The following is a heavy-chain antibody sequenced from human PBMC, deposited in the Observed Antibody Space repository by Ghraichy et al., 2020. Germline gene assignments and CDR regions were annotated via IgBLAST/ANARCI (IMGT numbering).Heavy chain of an antibody. J-gene: IGHJ6*02. V-gene: IGHV3-23*01. CDR1: GFTFSNYA. D-gene: IGHD5-18*01. CDR3: VKVVDTAMITFPELAMDV. Sequence: GGSLRLSCAASGFTFSNYAMTWVRQAPGKGLEWVSTISRSGDYTYYADSVKGRFTISRDSSKNTVSLQMNSLSAEDTAMYYCVKVVDTAMITFPELAMDVWGHGTTVTVSS. CDR2: ISRSGDYT.